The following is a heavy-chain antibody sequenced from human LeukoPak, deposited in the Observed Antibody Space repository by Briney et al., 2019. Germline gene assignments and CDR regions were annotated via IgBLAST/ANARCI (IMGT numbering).Heavy chain of an antibody. CDR1: GLSFSSYA. V-gene: IGHV3-23*01. CDR2: ISGDGTRT. J-gene: IGHJ4*02. D-gene: IGHD3-16*01. Sequence: GGSLRLSCAASGLSFSSYAMTWARQAPVKGLEWVSAISGDGTRTYYADSVKGRFTISRDNSKNTLYLEMSSLRVEDTAIYYCAKWPEGAMDYFDYWGQGTLVTVSS. CDR3: AKWPEGAMDYFDY.